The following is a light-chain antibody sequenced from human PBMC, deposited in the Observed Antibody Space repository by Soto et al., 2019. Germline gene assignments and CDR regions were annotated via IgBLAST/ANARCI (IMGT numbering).Light chain of an antibody. CDR3: SSYTSSSTLYV. V-gene: IGLV2-14*01. CDR2: DVS. Sequence: SLLTQPASVYRSPGQSITISCPGTSSDVGGYNYVSWYQQHPGKAPKLMIYDVSNRPSGVSNRFSGSKSGNTASLTISGLQAEDEADYYCSSYTSSSTLYVFGTGTKVTVL. CDR1: SSDVGGYNY. J-gene: IGLJ1*01.